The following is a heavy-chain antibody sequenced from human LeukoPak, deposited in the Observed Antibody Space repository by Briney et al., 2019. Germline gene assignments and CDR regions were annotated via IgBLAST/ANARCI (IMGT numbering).Heavy chain of an antibody. CDR1: GGSFSGYY. CDR3: ARLFRVDYDFWSGYQSLYYFDY. CDR2: INHSGST. D-gene: IGHD3-3*01. V-gene: IGHV4-34*01. J-gene: IGHJ4*02. Sequence: PSETLSLTCAVYGGSFSGYYWSWIRQPPGKGLEWIGEINHSGSTNYNPSLKSRVTISVDTSKNQFSLKLSSVTAADTAVYYCARLFRVDYDFWSGYQSLYYFDYWGQGTLVTVSS.